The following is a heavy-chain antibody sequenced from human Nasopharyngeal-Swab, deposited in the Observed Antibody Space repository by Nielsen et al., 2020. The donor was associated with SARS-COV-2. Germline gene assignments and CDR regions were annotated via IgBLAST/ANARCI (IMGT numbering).Heavy chain of an antibody. J-gene: IGHJ4*02. D-gene: IGHD2-15*01. CDR1: GFTFDDYT. CDR3: AMNGGSVIDY. CDR2: ISWDGGST. Sequence: GESLKISCAASGFTFDDYTMHWVRQAPGKGLEWVSLISWDGGSTYYADAVKGRFTISRDNSKNSLYLQMNSLRTEDTALYYCAMNGGSVIDYWGQGTLVTVSS. V-gene: IGHV3-43*01.